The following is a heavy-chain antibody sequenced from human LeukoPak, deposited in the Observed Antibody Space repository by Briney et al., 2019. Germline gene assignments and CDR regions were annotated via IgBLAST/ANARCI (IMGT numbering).Heavy chain of an antibody. V-gene: IGHV4-59*02. CDR2: MYYTRST. Sequence: KPSETLSLTCTVSGGFVSNNYWNWIRQSPGKRLEWIGCMYYTRSTNYNPSLESRVTISVDTSKKQLSLKLTSVTAADTAVYSCAREVMVYTIPLNYYYLDVWGRGTTVTVSS. CDR3: AREVMVYTIPLNYYYLDV. CDR1: GGFVSNNY. J-gene: IGHJ6*03. D-gene: IGHD2-8*01.